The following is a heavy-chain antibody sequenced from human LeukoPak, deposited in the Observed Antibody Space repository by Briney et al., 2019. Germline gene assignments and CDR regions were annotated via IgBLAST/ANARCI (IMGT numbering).Heavy chain of an antibody. CDR3: XXXYXFIXXAGTXXXYYYYGXXX. J-gene: IGHJ6*02. Sequence: PGGSLRLSCAASGFTFSSYSMNWVRQAPGKGLEGVSSISSSSSYIYYADSVKGRFTISRDNAKNSLYLQMNSLRGEDTAVYYXXXXYXFIXXAGTXXXYYYYGXXXWGQGXTXTVX. CDR1: GFTFSSYS. D-gene: IGHD6-19*01. V-gene: IGHV3-21*01. CDR2: ISSSSSYI.